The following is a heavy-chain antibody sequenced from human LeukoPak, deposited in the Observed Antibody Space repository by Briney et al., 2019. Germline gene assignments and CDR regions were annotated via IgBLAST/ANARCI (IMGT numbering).Heavy chain of an antibody. CDR1: GGTFSSYA. CDR2: INPSGGST. V-gene: IGHV1-46*01. Sequence: ASVKVSCKASGGTFSSYAISWVRQAPGQGLEWMGIINPSGGSTSYAQKFQGRVTMTRDTSTSTVYMELSSLRSEDTAVYYCARERGSSGFDYWGQGTLVTVSS. J-gene: IGHJ4*02. D-gene: IGHD3-22*01. CDR3: ARERGSSGFDY.